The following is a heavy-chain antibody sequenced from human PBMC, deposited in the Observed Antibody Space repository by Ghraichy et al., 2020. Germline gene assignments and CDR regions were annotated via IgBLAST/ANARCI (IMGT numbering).Heavy chain of an antibody. Sequence: GGSLRLSCAASGFTLSSYAMSWVRQAPGKGLEWVSGISGSGGSTYYADSVKGRFTISRDNSKNTLYLQMNSLRAEDTAVYYCAKGYSNYVLGYMDVWGKGTTVTVSS. CDR3: AKGYSNYVLGYMDV. J-gene: IGHJ6*03. CDR1: GFTLSSYA. D-gene: IGHD4-11*01. V-gene: IGHV3-23*01. CDR2: ISGSGGST.